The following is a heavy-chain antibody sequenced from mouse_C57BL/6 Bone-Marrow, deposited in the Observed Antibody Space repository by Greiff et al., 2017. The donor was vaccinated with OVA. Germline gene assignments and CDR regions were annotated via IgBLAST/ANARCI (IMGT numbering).Heavy chain of an antibody. V-gene: IGHV5-9-1*02. CDR2: ISSGGDYI. D-gene: IGHD2-2*01. CDR3: TREDRVTTRAYAMDY. J-gene: IGHJ4*01. Sequence: EVMLVESGEGLVKPGGSLKLSCAASGFTFSSYAMSWVRQTPEKRLEWVAYISSGGDYIYYADTVKGRFTISRDNARNTLYLQMRSLKSEDTAMYYCTREDRVTTRAYAMDYWGQGTSVTVSS. CDR1: GFTFSSYA.